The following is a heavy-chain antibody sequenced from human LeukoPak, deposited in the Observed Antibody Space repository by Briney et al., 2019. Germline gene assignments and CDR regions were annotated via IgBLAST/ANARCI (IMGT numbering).Heavy chain of an antibody. CDR2: INDGGST. CDR3: ARVVGAIYYFDY. Sequence: SETLSLTCAVYGGSFSGYYWSWIRQPPGKGLEWIGEINDGGSTNYNPSLNSRVTISVDTSKNQFSLKLSSVTAADTAVYYCARVVGAIYYFDYWGQGTLVTVSS. CDR1: GGSFSGYY. D-gene: IGHD1-26*01. J-gene: IGHJ4*02. V-gene: IGHV4-34*01.